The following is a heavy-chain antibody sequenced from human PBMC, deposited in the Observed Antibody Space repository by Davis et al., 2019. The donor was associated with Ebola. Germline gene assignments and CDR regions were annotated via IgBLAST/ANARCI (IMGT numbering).Heavy chain of an antibody. CDR2: ISAYNGNT. D-gene: IGHD1-1*01. J-gene: IGHJ2*01. Sequence: AASVKVSCKASGYTFTSYGISWVRQAPGQGLEWMGWISAYNGNTNYAQKFQGWVTMTRNTSISTAYMELSSLRSEDTAVYYCARGYWRYFDLWGRGTLVTVSS. V-gene: IGHV1-18*01. CDR1: GYTFTSYG. CDR3: ARGYWRYFDL.